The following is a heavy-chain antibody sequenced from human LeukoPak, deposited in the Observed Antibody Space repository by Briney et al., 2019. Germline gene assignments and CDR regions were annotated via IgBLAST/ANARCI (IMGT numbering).Heavy chain of an antibody. V-gene: IGHV3-74*01. CDR1: GFTFSKYW. D-gene: IGHD6-19*01. J-gene: IGHJ4*02. CDR2: INTDGTIT. Sequence: GGSLRLSCAASGFTFSKYWMLWVRQAPGKGLESVSRINTDGTITTYADSVKGRFTVSRDNADNTMFLQMNSVRDEDTAVYYCATKQWLAPPPDSWGQGTPVTVSS. CDR3: ATKQWLAPPPDS.